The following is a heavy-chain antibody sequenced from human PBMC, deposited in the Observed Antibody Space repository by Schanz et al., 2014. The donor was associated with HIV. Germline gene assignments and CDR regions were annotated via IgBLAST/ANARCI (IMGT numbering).Heavy chain of an antibody. CDR2: IGYDGSNK. CDR1: GFTFSDYG. Sequence: QVQLVESGGGVVQPGRSLRLSCAASGFTFSDYGMHWVRQAPGKGLEWLAAIGYDGSNKFYADSLRGRFTISRDNSKNTLYLQMNSLRAEDTAVYYCAKDPGILPRTYFDSWGQGTPVTVSS. D-gene: IGHD2-2*02. CDR3: AKDPGILPRTYFDS. J-gene: IGHJ4*02. V-gene: IGHV3-33*06.